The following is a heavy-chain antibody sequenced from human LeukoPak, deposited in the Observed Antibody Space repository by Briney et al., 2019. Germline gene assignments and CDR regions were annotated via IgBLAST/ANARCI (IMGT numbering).Heavy chain of an antibody. CDR3: ARDRSPRIAALDS. Sequence: GGSLRPSCAAPGSYWMHWARKAPGRGLVWVSHINSDGSWTSYADSVKGRFTISRDNSKSTLYLQMNSLRADDMAVYYCARDRSPRIAALDSWGQGTLVTVSS. CDR2: INSDGSWT. V-gene: IGHV3-74*01. CDR1: GSYW. J-gene: IGHJ4*02. D-gene: IGHD6-6*01.